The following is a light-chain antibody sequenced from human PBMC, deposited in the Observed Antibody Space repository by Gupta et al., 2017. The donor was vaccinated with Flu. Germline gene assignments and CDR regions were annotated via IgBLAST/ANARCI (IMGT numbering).Light chain of an antibody. CDR1: SSDVGRYTY. CDR2: EVS. V-gene: IGLV2-14*01. J-gene: IGLJ2*01. Sequence: QSALTQPASVSGSPGQSVTISCTGTSSDVGRYTYVSWYQHHPGKAPKLIIYEVSGRPSGVPNRFSGSKSGNTASLTISGLQDEDEADYYCSSSASSSNVVFGGGTKLTVL. CDR3: SSSASSSNVV.